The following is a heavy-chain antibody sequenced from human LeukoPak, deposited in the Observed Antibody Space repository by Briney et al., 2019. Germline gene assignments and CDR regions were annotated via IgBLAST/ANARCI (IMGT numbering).Heavy chain of an antibody. CDR2: IYYSGST. CDR1: GGSISSYY. Sequence: SETLSLTCTVSGGSISSYYWSWIRQPPGKGLEWIGYIYYSGSTNYNPSLKSRVTISVDTSKNQFSLKLSSVTAADTAVYYCARIWFGDSGYYYGMDGWGQGTTVTVSS. J-gene: IGHJ6*02. V-gene: IGHV4-59*01. D-gene: IGHD3-10*01. CDR3: ARIWFGDSGYYYGMDG.